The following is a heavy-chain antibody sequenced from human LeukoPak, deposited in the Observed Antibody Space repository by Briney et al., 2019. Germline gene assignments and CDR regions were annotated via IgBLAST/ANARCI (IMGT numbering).Heavy chain of an antibody. Sequence: GGSLRLSCAASGFTFSSYAMSWVRQAPGKGLEWVAVIWYDGSNKYYADSVKGRFTISRDNSKNTLYLQMNSLRAEDTAVHYCASIDGGDYWGQGTLVTVSS. V-gene: IGHV3-33*08. J-gene: IGHJ4*02. CDR1: GFTFSSYA. CDR2: IWYDGSNK. D-gene: IGHD4-23*01. CDR3: ASIDGGDY.